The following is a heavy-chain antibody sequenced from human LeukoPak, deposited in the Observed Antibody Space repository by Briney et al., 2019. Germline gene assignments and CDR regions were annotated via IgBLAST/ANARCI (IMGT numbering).Heavy chain of an antibody. V-gene: IGHV4-30-2*02. CDR2: VYESGRT. D-gene: IGHD1-26*01. CDR3: ARMYSGTSYYFDY. Sequence: SQTLSLTCAVSGDSISRGVYSWSWIRQTPGKGLEWIGHVYESGRTYYNPSLKSRVTMSVDTSKNQFSPKLSSVTAADTAVYYCARMYSGTSYYFDYWGQGTLVTVSS. CDR1: GDSISRGVYS. J-gene: IGHJ4*02.